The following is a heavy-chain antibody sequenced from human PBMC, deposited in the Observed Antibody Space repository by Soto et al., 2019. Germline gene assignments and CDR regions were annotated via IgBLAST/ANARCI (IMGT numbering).Heavy chain of an antibody. CDR1: GYSFTSYW. Sequence: GESLKISCKGSGYSFTSYWIGWVRQMPGKGLEWMGIIYPGDSDTRYSPSFQGQVTISADKSISTAYLQWSSLKASDTAMYYCARLRYCISTSCPYYYYYGMDVWGQGTTVTVSS. V-gene: IGHV5-51*01. J-gene: IGHJ6*02. D-gene: IGHD2-2*01. CDR2: IYPGDSDT. CDR3: ARLRYCISTSCPYYYYYGMDV.